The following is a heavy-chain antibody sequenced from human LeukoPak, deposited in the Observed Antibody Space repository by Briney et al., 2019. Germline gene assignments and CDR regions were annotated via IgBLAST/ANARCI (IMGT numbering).Heavy chain of an antibody. CDR2: INPNSGGT. CDR1: GYTFTGYY. D-gene: IGHD2-15*01. CDR3: ARDLKYCSGGSCFPYFDY. Sequence: GASVKVSCKASGYTFTGYYMHWVRQAPGQGLEWMGWINPNSGGTNYAQKFQGKVTMTRDTSISTAYMELSRLRSDDTAVYYCARDLKYCSGGSCFPYFDYWGQGTLVTVSS. J-gene: IGHJ4*02. V-gene: IGHV1-2*02.